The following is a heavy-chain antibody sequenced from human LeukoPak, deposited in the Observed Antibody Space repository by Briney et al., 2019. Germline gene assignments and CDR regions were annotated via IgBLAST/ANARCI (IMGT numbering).Heavy chain of an antibody. J-gene: IGHJ4*02. CDR3: VKGLDH. CDR1: GFDFNNNG. CDR2: ISGSGGDT. Sequence: PGGSLRLSCAASGFDFNNNGMSWVRQAPGKGQEWVSSISGSGGDTYYADSVKGRFTISRDSSRNILYLQMNSLRAEDTAIYYCVKGLDHWGQGALVSVSS. V-gene: IGHV3-23*01.